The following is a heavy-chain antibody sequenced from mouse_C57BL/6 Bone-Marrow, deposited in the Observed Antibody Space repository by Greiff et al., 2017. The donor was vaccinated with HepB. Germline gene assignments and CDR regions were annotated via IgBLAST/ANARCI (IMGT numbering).Heavy chain of an antibody. J-gene: IGHJ3*01. CDR2: INPGSGGT. D-gene: IGHD2-2*01. V-gene: IGHV1-54*01. Sequence: QVHVKQSGAELVRPGTSVKVSCKASGYAFTNYLIEWVKQRPGQGLEWIGVINPGSGGTNYNEKFKGKATLTADKSSSTAYMQLSSLTSEDSAVYFCARGGGYDWFAYWGQGTLVTVSA. CDR3: ARGGGYDWFAY. CDR1: GYAFTNYL.